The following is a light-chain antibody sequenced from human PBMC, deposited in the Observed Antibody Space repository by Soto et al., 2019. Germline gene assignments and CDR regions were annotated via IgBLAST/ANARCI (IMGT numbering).Light chain of an antibody. CDR3: ESYTSGDFYV. V-gene: IGLV2-14*03. CDR2: DVS. Sequence: SALTQPASLSGSLGQSITISCPGTSSDVGAYDYVSWYQQHPGKVPKLMIYDVSNRPSGVSNRFSGSKSGNTASLNISGLQAEDEAEYYRESYTSGDFYVFGTGTKVTVL. J-gene: IGLJ1*01. CDR1: SSDVGAYDY.